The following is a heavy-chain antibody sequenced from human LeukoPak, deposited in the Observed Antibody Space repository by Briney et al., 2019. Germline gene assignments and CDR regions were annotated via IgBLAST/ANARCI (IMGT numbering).Heavy chain of an antibody. CDR3: TRRAARWQFDL. J-gene: IGHJ2*01. D-gene: IGHD5-24*01. V-gene: IGHV3-9*01. Sequence: PGRSLRLSCAVSGFSFHDYAMHGVRQAPGRGLEGVSGINWKTGNGIYADSVKGRFTISRDNAKNSLYPQTSSLRAEDTALYYCTRRAARWQFDLWGRGTLLTVSS. CDR1: GFSFHDYA. CDR2: INWKTGNG.